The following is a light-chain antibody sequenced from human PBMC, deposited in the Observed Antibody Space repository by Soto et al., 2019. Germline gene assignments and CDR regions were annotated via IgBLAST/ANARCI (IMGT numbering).Light chain of an antibody. CDR2: EVS. CDR1: SSDVGGYNY. V-gene: IGLV2-14*01. J-gene: IGLJ2*01. CDR3: SSYTSSSTLV. Sequence: QSAPTQPASVSGSLGQSITISCTGTSSDVGGYNYVSWYQQHPGKAPKLMIYEVSNRPSGVSNRFSGSKSGNTASLTISGLQAEDEADYYCSSYTSSSTLVFGGGTKLTVL.